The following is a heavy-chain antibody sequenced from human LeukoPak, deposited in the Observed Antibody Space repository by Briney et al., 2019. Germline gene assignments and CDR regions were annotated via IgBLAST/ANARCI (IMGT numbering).Heavy chain of an antibody. J-gene: IGHJ4*02. CDR1: GFTFSSYA. V-gene: IGHV3-23*01. CDR3: ASPAHFTGAQLWLIDH. CDR2: ISVSGGST. Sequence: PGGSLRLSCAASGFTFSSYAMNWVRQAPGKGLEWVSGISVSGGSTYYADSVKGRFTISRDNSKNTLFLQMNSLRAEDTAVYYCASPAHFTGAQLWLIDHWGQGTLVTVCS. D-gene: IGHD5-18*01.